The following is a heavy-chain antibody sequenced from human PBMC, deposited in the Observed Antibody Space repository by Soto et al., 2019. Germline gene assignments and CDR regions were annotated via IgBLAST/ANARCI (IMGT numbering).Heavy chain of an antibody. Sequence: SETLSLTCAVYGGSFSGYYWSWIRQPPGKGLEWIGEINHSGSTNYNPSLKSRVTISVDTSKNQFSLKLSSVTAADTAVYYCARGRHSSRWAEYYYYYYGMDVWGQGTKVTV. D-gene: IGHD6-13*01. CDR1: GGSFSGYY. J-gene: IGHJ6*02. V-gene: IGHV4-34*01. CDR2: INHSGST. CDR3: ARGRHSSRWAEYYYYYYGMDV.